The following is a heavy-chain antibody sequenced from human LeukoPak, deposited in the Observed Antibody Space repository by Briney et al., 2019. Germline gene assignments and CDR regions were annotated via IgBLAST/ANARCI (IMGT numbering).Heavy chain of an antibody. CDR1: GGSIRSSYYY. Sequence: ASETLSLTCTVSGGSIRSSYYYWGWIRQPPGKGLEWIGSIYDSGSTYYNPSLKSRVTISVDTSKNQFSLKLNSVTAADTAVYYCARGGSSWYSGWFDPWGQGTLVTVSS. CDR2: IYDSGST. J-gene: IGHJ5*02. CDR3: ARGGSSWYSGWFDP. D-gene: IGHD6-13*01. V-gene: IGHV4-39*01.